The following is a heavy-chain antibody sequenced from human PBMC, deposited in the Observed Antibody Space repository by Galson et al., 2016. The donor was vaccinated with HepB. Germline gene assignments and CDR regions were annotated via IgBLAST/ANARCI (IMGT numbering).Heavy chain of an antibody. D-gene: IGHD3-3*01. CDR1: EYSFITYW. CDR2: IYPRDSDT. V-gene: IGHV5-51*01. CDR3: ARLGMFDFWSDQGALDI. Sequence: QSGAEVKKPGESLKISCQGSEYSFITYWIAWARQVPGKGLEWMGIIYPRDSDTRYGPSFQGQVTISVDKSTDTAYLQWSSLKASDTAIYYCARLGMFDFWSDQGALDIWGHGTMVTVSS. J-gene: IGHJ3*02.